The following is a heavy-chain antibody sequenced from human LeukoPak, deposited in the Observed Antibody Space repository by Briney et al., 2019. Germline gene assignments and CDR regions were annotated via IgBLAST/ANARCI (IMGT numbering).Heavy chain of an antibody. CDR3: AKDLTGWYILTGYHLSLGQSRPSYMDV. CDR2: ISGSGGST. D-gene: IGHD3-9*01. J-gene: IGHJ6*03. Sequence: GGSLRLSCAASGFTFSNYGMSWVRQAPGKGLEWVSAISGSGGSTYYADSVKGRFTISRDNSKNTLYLQMNSLRAEDTAVYYCAKDLTGWYILTGYHLSLGQSRPSYMDVWGKGTTVTVSS. V-gene: IGHV3-23*01. CDR1: GFTFSNYG.